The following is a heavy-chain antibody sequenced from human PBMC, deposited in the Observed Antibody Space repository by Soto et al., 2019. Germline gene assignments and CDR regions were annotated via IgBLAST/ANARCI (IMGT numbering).Heavy chain of an antibody. CDR2: TVPLFNTV. V-gene: IGHV1-69*13. CDR3: AMGCYDSSGNHFDH. Sequence: SVKVSCKASGGTFSNYAVSWVRQAPGQGLEWMGTTVPLFNTVNYAQKFQGRVTITADESTTTAYMELSSLRSEDAALYFCAMGCYDSSGNHFDHWGQGTPVTVSS. D-gene: IGHD3-22*01. CDR1: GGTFSNYA. J-gene: IGHJ4*02.